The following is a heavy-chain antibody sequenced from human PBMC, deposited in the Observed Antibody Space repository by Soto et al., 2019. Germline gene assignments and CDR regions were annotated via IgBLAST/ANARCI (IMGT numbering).Heavy chain of an antibody. Sequence: PGGSLRLSCAASGFTFSSYAMSWVRQAPGKGLEWVSAISGSGGSAYHADSVKGRFTISRDNSKNTLYLQMNSLRAEDTAVYYCAIGPWLVQTNWFVPWGQGTLVTVAS. V-gene: IGHV3-23*01. CDR1: GFTFSSYA. CDR3: AIGPWLVQTNWFVP. CDR2: ISGSGGSA. J-gene: IGHJ5*02. D-gene: IGHD6-19*01.